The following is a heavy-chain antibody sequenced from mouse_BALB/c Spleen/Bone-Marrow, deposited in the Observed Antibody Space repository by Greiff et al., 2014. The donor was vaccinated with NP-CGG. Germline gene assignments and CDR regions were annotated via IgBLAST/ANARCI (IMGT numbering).Heavy chain of an antibody. Sequence: DVKLVESGPELVKPGASMKISCKASGYSFTDYTMNWVKQSHGKNLEWIGLINTYNGGTKYNQKFKGKATLTIDKSSSTAYMELLSLTSGDSTVYYCTSHSPFAYWGQGTLVTVSA. CDR3: TSHSPFAY. J-gene: IGHJ3*01. CDR2: INTYNGGT. D-gene: IGHD3-1*01. CDR1: GYSFTDYT. V-gene: IGHV1-18*01.